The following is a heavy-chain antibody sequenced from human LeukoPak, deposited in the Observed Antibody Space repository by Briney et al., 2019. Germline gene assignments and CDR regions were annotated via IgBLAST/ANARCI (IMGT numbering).Heavy chain of an antibody. V-gene: IGHV3-30*02. CDR1: GFTLSSYA. J-gene: IGHJ4*02. Sequence: GGSLRLPCVASGFTLSSYAMHWVRQAPGKGLEWVAFIRYDGSLKTYADSVKGRFTISRDNSKNTLYLQMNSLRGDDTAVYYCANLPLYDSSGPEDYWGQGTLVTVSS. CDR2: IRYDGSLK. D-gene: IGHD3-22*01. CDR3: ANLPLYDSSGPEDY.